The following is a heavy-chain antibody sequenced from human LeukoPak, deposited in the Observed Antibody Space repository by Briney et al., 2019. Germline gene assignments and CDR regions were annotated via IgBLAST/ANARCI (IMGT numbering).Heavy chain of an antibody. CDR2: IIPIFGTA. D-gene: IGHD1-26*01. Sequence: ASVKVSCKASGGTFSGYAISWVRQAPGQGLEWMGGIIPIFGTANYAQKFQGRVTITADESTSTAYMELSSLRSEDTAVYYCARGVVGATSKPHVDYWGQGTLVTVSS. V-gene: IGHV1-69*13. CDR3: ARGVVGATSKPHVDY. J-gene: IGHJ4*01. CDR1: GGTFSGYA.